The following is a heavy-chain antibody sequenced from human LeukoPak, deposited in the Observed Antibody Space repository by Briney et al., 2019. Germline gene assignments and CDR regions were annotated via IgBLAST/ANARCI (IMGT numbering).Heavy chain of an antibody. Sequence: ASVKVSCKASGYTFTGYYMHWVRQAPGQGLEWMGWINPSSGGTNYAQKFQGRVTMTRDTSISTAYMELSRLRSDDTAVYYCARSEIVVVPAADFDYWGQGTLVTVSS. J-gene: IGHJ4*02. CDR1: GYTFTGYY. V-gene: IGHV1-2*02. CDR2: INPSSGGT. CDR3: ARSEIVVVPAADFDY. D-gene: IGHD2-2*01.